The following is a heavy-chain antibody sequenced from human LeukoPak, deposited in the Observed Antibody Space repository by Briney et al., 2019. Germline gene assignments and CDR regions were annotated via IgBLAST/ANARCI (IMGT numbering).Heavy chain of an antibody. CDR2: IYYSGST. Sequence: SETLSLTCTVSGGSISSYYWSWIRQPPGKGLEWIGYIYYSGSTNYNPSLKSRVNISVDTSKNQFSLKLSSVTAADTAVYYCASSGYYYRDAFDIWGQGTMVTVSS. V-gene: IGHV4-59*01. D-gene: IGHD3-22*01. CDR3: ASSGYYYRDAFDI. J-gene: IGHJ3*02. CDR1: GGSISSYY.